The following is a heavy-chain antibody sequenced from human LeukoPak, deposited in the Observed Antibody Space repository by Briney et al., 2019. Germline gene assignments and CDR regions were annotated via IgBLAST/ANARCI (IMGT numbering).Heavy chain of an antibody. V-gene: IGHV4-39*07. J-gene: IGHJ4*02. CDR2: IYYSGST. Sequence: SETLSLTCTVSGGSISSSSYYWGWIRQPPGKGLEWIGSIYYSGSTYYNPSLESRVTISVDTSKNQFSLKLSSVTAADTAVYYCARDSTGSSWYTGADFDYWGQGTLVTVSS. D-gene: IGHD6-13*01. CDR1: GGSISSSSYY. CDR3: ARDSTGSSWYTGADFDY.